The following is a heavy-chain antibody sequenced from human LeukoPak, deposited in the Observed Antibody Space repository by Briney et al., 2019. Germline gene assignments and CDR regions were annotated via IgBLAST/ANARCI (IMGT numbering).Heavy chain of an antibody. D-gene: IGHD3-9*01. CDR2: FFYTGST. CDR3: ARYDILTSYCFDY. J-gene: IGHJ4*02. Sequence: SETLSLTCTVSDGSISSATYYWGWIRQPPNKGLDWIGSFFYTGSTYYSPSLKSRVTISVDTSKNQFSLKLSSVTAADTAVYYCARYDILTSYCFDYWGQGTLVTVSS. V-gene: IGHV4-39*07. CDR1: DGSISSATYY.